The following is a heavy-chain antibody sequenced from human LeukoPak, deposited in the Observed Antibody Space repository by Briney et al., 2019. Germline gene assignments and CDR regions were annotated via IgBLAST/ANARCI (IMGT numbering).Heavy chain of an antibody. J-gene: IGHJ6*02. Sequence: GASVKVSCKASGGTFSSYAISWVRQAPGQGLEWMGRIIPILGIANYAQKFQGRVTITADKSTSTAYMELSSLRSEDTAVYYCASSGLYGYFRDYYYYYGMDVWGQGTTVTVSS. CDR2: IIPILGIA. CDR3: ASSGLYGYFRDYYYYYGMDV. V-gene: IGHV1-69*04. D-gene: IGHD5-18*01. CDR1: GGTFSSYA.